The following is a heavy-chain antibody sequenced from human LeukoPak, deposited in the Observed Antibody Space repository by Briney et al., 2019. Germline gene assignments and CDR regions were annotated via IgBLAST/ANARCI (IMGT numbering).Heavy chain of an antibody. CDR3: AIDTIFGVVTSAFDI. J-gene: IGHJ3*02. CDR1: GYTFTGYY. D-gene: IGHD3-3*01. Sequence: GASVKVSCKXSGYTFTGYYMHWVRQAPGQGLEWMGWINPNSGGTNYAQKFQGRVTMTRDTSIYTAYMELSRLRSDDTAVYYCAIDTIFGVVTSAFDIWGQGTMVTVSS. V-gene: IGHV1-2*02. CDR2: INPNSGGT.